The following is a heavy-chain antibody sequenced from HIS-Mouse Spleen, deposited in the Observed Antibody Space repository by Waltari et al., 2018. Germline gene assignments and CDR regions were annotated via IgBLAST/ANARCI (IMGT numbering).Heavy chain of an antibody. CDR1: GGSFSGYY. J-gene: IGHJ4*02. Sequence: QVQLQQWGAGLLKPSETLSLTCAVYGGSFSGYYWSWIRQPPGKGLEWIGEINHSGSTNYNPALTSRVTISVDTSKNQFSLKLSSVTAADTAVYYCARVNSSFDYWGQGTLVTVSS. CDR2: INHSGST. D-gene: IGHD6-13*01. CDR3: ARVNSSFDY. V-gene: IGHV4-34*01.